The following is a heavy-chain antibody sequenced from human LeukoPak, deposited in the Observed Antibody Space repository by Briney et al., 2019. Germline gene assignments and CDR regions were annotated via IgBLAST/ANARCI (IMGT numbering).Heavy chain of an antibody. D-gene: IGHD6-13*01. J-gene: IGHJ3*02. V-gene: IGHV3-21*01. Sequence: GGSLRLSCAASGFTFSTYSMNWVRQAPGKGLEWVSSISSGSSYISYADSVKGRFTISRDNAKNSLYLQMNSLRAEDTAAYYCARRAAAAKNDAFDIWGQGTMVTVSS. CDR1: GFTFSTYS. CDR2: ISSGSSYI. CDR3: ARRAAAAKNDAFDI.